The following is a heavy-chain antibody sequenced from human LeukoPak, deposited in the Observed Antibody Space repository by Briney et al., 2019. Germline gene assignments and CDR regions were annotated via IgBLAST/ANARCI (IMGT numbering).Heavy chain of an antibody. J-gene: IGHJ4*02. CDR2: ISSSSSYI. Sequence: PGGSLRLSCAASGFTFSSYSMNWVRQAPGKGLEWVSSISSSSSYIYYADSVKGRFTISRDNAKNSLYLQMNSLRAEDTAVYYCARDRFGPMIYGKPADYWGQGTLVTVSS. CDR3: ARDRFGPMIYGKPADY. CDR1: GFTFSSYS. D-gene: IGHD4-17*01. V-gene: IGHV3-21*01.